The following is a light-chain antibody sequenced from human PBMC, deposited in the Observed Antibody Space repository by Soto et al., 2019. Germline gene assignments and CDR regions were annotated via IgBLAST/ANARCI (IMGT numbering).Light chain of an antibody. V-gene: IGKV3-20*01. CDR2: GAS. CDR1: QFISNTY. CDR3: QQYDSSPRT. Sequence: EIALTQFPGTLSLSPGERATLSCRASQFISNTYLAWYQQKPGQAPRLLIYGASRRATGIPARFSGSGSGTDFTLTISRLDPEDFAVYYCQQYDSSPRTFGQGTKVEIK. J-gene: IGKJ1*01.